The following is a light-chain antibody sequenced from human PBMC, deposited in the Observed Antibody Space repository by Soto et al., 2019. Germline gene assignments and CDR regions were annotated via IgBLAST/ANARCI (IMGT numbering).Light chain of an antibody. J-gene: IGKJ2*01. Sequence: EIVLTQSPGTLSLSPGERATLSCRASQSVSSSYLAWYQQKPGQAPRLLIYGASSRATGIPDRFSGSGSGIDFTHSISRLEPEDFAVYYCQQYGSSPPYTFGQGTKLES. CDR3: QQYGSSPPYT. CDR1: QSVSSSY. V-gene: IGKV3-20*01. CDR2: GAS.